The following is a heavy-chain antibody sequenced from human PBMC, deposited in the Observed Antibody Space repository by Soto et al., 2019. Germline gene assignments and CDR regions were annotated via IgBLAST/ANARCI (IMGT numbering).Heavy chain of an antibody. D-gene: IGHD1-1*01. V-gene: IGHV4-59*01. J-gene: IGHJ4*02. CDR1: GCSLSSYF. Sequence: PSETLSLTCTVSGCSLSSYFLSWIRQPPGKGLEWIGYIYYSGSTNYNPSLKSRVTISVDTSKNQFSLKLSSVTAADTAVYYCARDTTYYFDYWGQGTLVTVSS. CDR2: IYYSGST. CDR3: ARDTTYYFDY.